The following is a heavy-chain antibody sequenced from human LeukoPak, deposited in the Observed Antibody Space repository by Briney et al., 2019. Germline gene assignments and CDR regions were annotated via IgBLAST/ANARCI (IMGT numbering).Heavy chain of an antibody. CDR3: ASSSDTAMVIDY. J-gene: IGHJ4*02. D-gene: IGHD5-18*01. V-gene: IGHV4-30-2*01. CDR2: IYHSGST. CDR1: GGSISSGGYS. Sequence: SETLSLTCAVSGGSISSGGYSWSWLRQPPGKGLEWIGYIYHSGSTYYNPSLKSRVTISVDRSKNQFSLKLSSVTAADTAVYYCASSSDTAMVIDYWGQGTLVTVSS.